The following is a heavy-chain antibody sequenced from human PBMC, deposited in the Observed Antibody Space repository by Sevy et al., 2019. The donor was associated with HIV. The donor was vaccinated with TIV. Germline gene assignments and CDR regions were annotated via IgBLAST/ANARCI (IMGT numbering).Heavy chain of an antibody. D-gene: IGHD3-10*01. CDR3: ARDDGGY. CDR1: GFTFSSYA. J-gene: IGHJ4*02. CDR2: ISYDGSNK. V-gene: IGHV3-30*04. Sequence: GGSLRLSCAASGFTFSSYAMHWVRQAPGKGLEWVAVISYDGSNKYYADSVKDRFTISRDNSKNTLYLQMNSLRAEDTAVYYCARDDGGYWGQGTLVTVSS.